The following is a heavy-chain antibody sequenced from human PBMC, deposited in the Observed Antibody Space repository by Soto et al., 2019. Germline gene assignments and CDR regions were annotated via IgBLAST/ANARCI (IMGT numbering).Heavy chain of an antibody. Sequence: SVKVSCKASGGTFSSYAISWVRQAPGQGLEWMGGIIPIFGTANYAQKFQGRVTITADESTSTAYMELSSLRSEDTAVYYCARDSGGAAAGTPFFWFDPWGQGTLVTVSS. D-gene: IGHD6-13*01. J-gene: IGHJ5*02. CDR2: IIPIFGTA. CDR1: GGTFSSYA. V-gene: IGHV1-69*13. CDR3: ARDSGGAAAGTPFFWFDP.